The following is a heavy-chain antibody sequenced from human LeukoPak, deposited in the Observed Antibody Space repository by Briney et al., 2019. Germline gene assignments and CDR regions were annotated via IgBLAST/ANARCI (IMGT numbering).Heavy chain of an antibody. D-gene: IGHD5-12*01. CDR3: ARAIVASPTRPFYFDY. J-gene: IGHJ4*02. CDR1: GGSISSYY. V-gene: IGHV4-59*01. Sequence: PSETLSLTCTVSGGSISSYYWSWIRQPPGKGLEWIGYIYYSGSTNYNPSLKSRVTISVDTSKNQFSLKLSSETAADTAVYYCARAIVASPTRPFYFDYWGRGTLVTVSS. CDR2: IYYSGST.